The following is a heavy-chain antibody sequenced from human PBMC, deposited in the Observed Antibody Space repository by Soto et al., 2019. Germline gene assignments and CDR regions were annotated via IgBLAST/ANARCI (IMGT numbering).Heavy chain of an antibody. J-gene: IGHJ3*02. D-gene: IGHD1-20*01. Sequence: ASVKVSCKASGYTFTSYAMHWVRQAPGQRLEWMGWINAGNGNTKYSQKFQGRVTFTADESTSTAYMELSSLRSEDTAVYYCARDSNNWKGDSDAFDIWGQGTMVTVSS. CDR1: GYTFTSYA. V-gene: IGHV1-3*01. CDR2: INAGNGNT. CDR3: ARDSNNWKGDSDAFDI.